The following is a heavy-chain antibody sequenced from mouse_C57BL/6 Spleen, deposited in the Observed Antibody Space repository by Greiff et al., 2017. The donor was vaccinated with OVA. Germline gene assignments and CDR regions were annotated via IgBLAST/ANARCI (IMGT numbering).Heavy chain of an antibody. Sequence: EVQGVESGGDLVKPGGSLKLSCAASGFTFSSYGMSWVRQTPDKRLEWVATISSGGSYTYYPDSVKGRFTISRDNAKNTLYLQMSSLKSEDTAMYCCARSVTTVPLAWFAYWGQGTLVTVSA. J-gene: IGHJ3*01. CDR1: GFTFSSYG. CDR2: ISSGGSYT. CDR3: ARSVTTVPLAWFAY. V-gene: IGHV5-6*01. D-gene: IGHD1-1*01.